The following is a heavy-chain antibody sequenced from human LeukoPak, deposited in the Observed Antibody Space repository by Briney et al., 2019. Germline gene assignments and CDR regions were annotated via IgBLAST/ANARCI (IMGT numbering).Heavy chain of an antibody. J-gene: IGHJ5*02. V-gene: IGHV4-59*01. Sequence: PSETLSLTCTVSGGSISSYYWSWIRQPPGKGLEWIGYIYYSGSTNYNPSLKSRVTISVDTSKNQFSLKLSSVTAADTAVYYCARDLSIAARAFDPWGQGTLVTVSS. CDR2: IYYSGST. CDR3: ARDLSIAARAFDP. D-gene: IGHD6-6*01. CDR1: GGSISSYY.